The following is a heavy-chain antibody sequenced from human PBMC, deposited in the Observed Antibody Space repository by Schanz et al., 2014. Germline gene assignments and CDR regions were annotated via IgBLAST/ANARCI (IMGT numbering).Heavy chain of an antibody. D-gene: IGHD6-13*01. J-gene: IGHJ6*02. CDR3: ARDRQQLVGRIGYYYGMDV. CDR1: GFTFSSYA. V-gene: IGHV3-23*01. Sequence: EVQLLESGGGLVQPGGSLRLSCAASGFTFSSYAMSWVRQAPGKGLEWVSAISGSGGSTYYADSVKGRFTISRDNSKNTLYLQMNSLRAEDTAVYYCARDRQQLVGRIGYYYGMDVWGQGTTVTVSS. CDR2: ISGSGGST.